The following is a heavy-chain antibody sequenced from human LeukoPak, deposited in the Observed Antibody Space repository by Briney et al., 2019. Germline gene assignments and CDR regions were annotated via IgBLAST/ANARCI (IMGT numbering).Heavy chain of an antibody. CDR1: GFTLSSYA. Sequence: GGSLRLSCAASGFTLSSYAMSWVRQAPGKGLEWVSAISGSGSSTYYADSVKGRFTISRDNSKNTLYVQMNSLRAEDTAVYYCAKGLQWELPFDYWGQGTLVTVSS. V-gene: IGHV3-23*01. CDR3: AKGLQWELPFDY. CDR2: ISGSGSST. D-gene: IGHD1-26*01. J-gene: IGHJ4*02.